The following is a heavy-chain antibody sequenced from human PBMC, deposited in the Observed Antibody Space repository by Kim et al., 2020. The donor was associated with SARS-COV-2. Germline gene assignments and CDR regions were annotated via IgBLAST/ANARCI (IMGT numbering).Heavy chain of an antibody. CDR3: AKAGSVGTYYYYGLDV. D-gene: IGHD7-27*01. V-gene: IGHV3-33*06. CDR2: IWFDEGKA. J-gene: IGHJ6*02. CDR1: GFTFKNFG. Sequence: GGSLRLSCTTSGFTFKNFGMHWVRQAPGKGLEWVAVIWFDEGKAFYEDSVKGRFTISRDNSKNILYLHMNSLRAEDTAVYYCAKAGSVGTYYYYGLDVWGQGTTVTVSS.